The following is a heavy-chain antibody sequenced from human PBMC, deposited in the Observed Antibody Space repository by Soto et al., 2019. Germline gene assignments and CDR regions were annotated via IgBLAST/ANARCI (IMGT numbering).Heavy chain of an antibody. J-gene: IGHJ6*02. Sequence: ETLSLTCTVSGGSISSYYWSWIRQPPGKGLEWIGYIYYSGSTNYNPSLKSRVTISVDTSKNQFSLKLSTVTAADTAVYYCARAVGLSVVPAASYYYYGMDVWGQGTTVTVSS. CDR2: IYYSGST. CDR1: GGSISSYY. V-gene: IGHV4-59*01. CDR3: ARAVGLSVVPAASYYYYGMDV. D-gene: IGHD2-2*01.